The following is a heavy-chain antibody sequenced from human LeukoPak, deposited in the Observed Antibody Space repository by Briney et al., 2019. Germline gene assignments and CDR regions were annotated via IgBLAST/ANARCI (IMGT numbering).Heavy chain of an antibody. CDR1: GFTFSSYA. CDR2: ISGSGGST. D-gene: IGHD3-10*01. Sequence: PGGSLRLSCAASGFTFSSYAMSWVRQAPGKGLEWVSAISGSGGSTYYADSVKGRFTISRDNSKNTLYLQMNSLRAEDTAVYYCAKVSPGDSGSSLYYYYGMDVWGQGTTVTVSS. V-gene: IGHV3-23*01. CDR3: AKVSPGDSGSSLYYYYGMDV. J-gene: IGHJ6*02.